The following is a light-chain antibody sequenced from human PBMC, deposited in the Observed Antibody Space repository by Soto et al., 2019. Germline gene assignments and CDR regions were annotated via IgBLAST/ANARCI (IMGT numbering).Light chain of an antibody. V-gene: IGKV3-20*01. Sequence: EIVLTQSPVTLSLSPGERATLSCRASQSLSSNSLAWYQQKPGQAPRLLIYGTSNRATGIPDRFSGSGSGTDFTLTISRLEPEDFAVYYCQQYGGSPVTFGQGTKVDIK. CDR1: QSLSSNS. CDR3: QQYGGSPVT. CDR2: GTS. J-gene: IGKJ1*01.